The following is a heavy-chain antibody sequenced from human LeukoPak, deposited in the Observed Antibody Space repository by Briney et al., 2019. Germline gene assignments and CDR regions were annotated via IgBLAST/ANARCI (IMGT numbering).Heavy chain of an antibody. V-gene: IGHV3-48*01. Sequence: GGSLRLSCAASGFTFSSYEMNWVRQAPGKGLEWVSYISSSSSTIHYADSVKGRFTISRDNAKNSLYLQMNSLKAGDTAVYFCVREGVSSTWDNWYFDLWGRGTLVTVSS. J-gene: IGHJ2*01. CDR1: GFTFSSYE. CDR3: VREGVSSTWDNWYFDL. CDR2: ISSSSSTI. D-gene: IGHD2-2*01.